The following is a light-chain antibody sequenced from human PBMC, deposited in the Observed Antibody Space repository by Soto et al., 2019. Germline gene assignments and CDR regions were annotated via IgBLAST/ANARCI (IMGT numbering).Light chain of an antibody. CDR3: QYQGT. Sequence: IVLTQSPGTLSLSPGERATLSCRASQSVGRRYIAWYQQRPGQAPRLLIYDTSERASDIPDRFSGSGSGTDFTLTISRLVPEDFAVYYCQYQGTFGGGTKVEIK. V-gene: IGKV3-20*01. CDR1: QSVGRRY. CDR2: DTS. J-gene: IGKJ4*01.